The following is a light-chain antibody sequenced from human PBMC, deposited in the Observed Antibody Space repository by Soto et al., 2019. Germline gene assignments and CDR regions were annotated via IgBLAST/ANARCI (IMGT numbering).Light chain of an antibody. V-gene: IGKV1-5*01. CDR3: QQYNSLWT. CDR1: QSISSW. Sequence: DIHMTQSPSTLSASVGDRVTITCRASQSISSWLAWYQQKPGKAPKLLIYDASSLESGVTSRFSGSGSWTEFTLTSSSLQPDDFATYYCQQYNSLWTFGQGTKVDIK. CDR2: DAS. J-gene: IGKJ1*01.